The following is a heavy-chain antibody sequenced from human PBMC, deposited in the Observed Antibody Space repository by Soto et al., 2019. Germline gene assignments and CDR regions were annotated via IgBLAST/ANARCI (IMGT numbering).Heavy chain of an antibody. V-gene: IGHV1-46*01. D-gene: IGHD4-17*01. CDR3: ARLATVTPPYYFDY. J-gene: IGHJ4*02. CDR1: GYVFINYY. Sequence: QVHLLQSGVEVKKPGASVKVGCKASGYVFINYYMHWVRQAPGQGLEWTGVINPSDGGTIYAQKFQGRVTMTRDTSTSTVYMELSSLRSEDMAVYYCARLATVTPPYYFDYWGQGTLVTVSS. CDR2: INPSDGGT.